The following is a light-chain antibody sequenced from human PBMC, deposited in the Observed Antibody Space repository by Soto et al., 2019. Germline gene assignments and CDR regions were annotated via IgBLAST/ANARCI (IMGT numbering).Light chain of an antibody. J-gene: IGLJ1*01. CDR3: CSYAGSSTF. CDR1: SSDVGSYNL. CDR2: EVS. Sequence: QSVLTQPASVSGSPGQSITISCTGTSSDVGSYNLVSWYQQHPGKAPKLMIYEVSKRPSGVSNRFSGSKSGNTASLTISGLQAEDEGDYYCCSYAGSSTFFGTGTKLTVL. V-gene: IGLV2-23*02.